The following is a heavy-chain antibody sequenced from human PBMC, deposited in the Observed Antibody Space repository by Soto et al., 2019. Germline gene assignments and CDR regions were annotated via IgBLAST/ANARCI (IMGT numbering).Heavy chain of an antibody. D-gene: IGHD1-1*01. V-gene: IGHV3-53*01. Sequence: QVVESGGGLIQPGGSLRLSCAASGFTVSSNFMTWVRQAPGKGLEWVSVIYTGGSTYYTDSVKGRFTISRDNFKNTVYLHMNSLRAEDTTLYYCARGGPTYWFDPWGQGSLVPVSS. J-gene: IGHJ5*02. CDR3: ARGGPTYWFDP. CDR2: IYTGGST. CDR1: GFTVSSNF.